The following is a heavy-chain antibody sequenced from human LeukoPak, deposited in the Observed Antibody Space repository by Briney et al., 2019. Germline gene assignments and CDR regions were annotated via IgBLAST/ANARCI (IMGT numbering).Heavy chain of an antibody. CDR3: ARVLDQMATITS. CDR2: INPNSGGT. CDR1: GYTFTSYG. V-gene: IGHV1-2*02. J-gene: IGHJ4*02. D-gene: IGHD5-24*01. Sequence: ASVKVSCKASGYTFTSYGISWVRQAPGQGLEWMGWINPNSGGTNYAQKFQGRVTMTRDTSISTAYMELSRLRSDDTAVYYCARVLDQMATITSWGQGTLVTVSS.